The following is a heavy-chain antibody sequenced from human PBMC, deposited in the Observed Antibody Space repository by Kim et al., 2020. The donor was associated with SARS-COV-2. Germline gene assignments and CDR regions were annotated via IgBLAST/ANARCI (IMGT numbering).Heavy chain of an antibody. CDR2: ISSNGLTT. CDR3: ARSYHDFWSGYPQGYFDL. CDR1: GFTLSRFA. D-gene: IGHD3-3*01. V-gene: IGHV3-64*02. J-gene: IGHJ2*01. Sequence: GGSLRLSCVASGFTLSRFAMHWVRQTAGRGLEYVSAISSNGLTTYYVDSVEGRFTISRDNSKNTLYLQMGRLRTEDMAVYYCARSYHDFWSGYPQGYFDL.